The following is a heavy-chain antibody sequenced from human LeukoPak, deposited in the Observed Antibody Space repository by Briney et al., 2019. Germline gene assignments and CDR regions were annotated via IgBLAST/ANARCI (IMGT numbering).Heavy chain of an antibody. CDR1: GYTFTSYG. CDR3: ARDRSPRQYYDTNDYHGGGAY. CDR2: ISAFNGYT. J-gene: IGHJ4*02. D-gene: IGHD3-22*01. Sequence: GASVKVSCKASGYTFTSYGINWVRQAPGQGLEWMGWISAFNGYTNYAQKFQGRVTMTTDTSTSTAYMELRSLRSDDTAVYYCARDRSPRQYYDTNDYHGGGAYWGQGTLVTVSS. V-gene: IGHV1-18*01.